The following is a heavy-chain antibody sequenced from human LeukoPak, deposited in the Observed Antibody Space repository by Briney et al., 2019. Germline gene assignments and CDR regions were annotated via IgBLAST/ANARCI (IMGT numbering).Heavy chain of an antibody. D-gene: IGHD2-2*01. V-gene: IGHV4-59*12. CDR2: IHYSGST. CDR1: GGSISSYY. Sequence: PSETLSLTCTVSGGSISSYYWSWIRQPPGKGLEWIGYIHYSGSTHYNPSLKSRVTISVDTSKNQFSLKLSSVTAADTAVYYYARDRYCSSTSCYGSYFDYWGQGTLVTVSS. J-gene: IGHJ4*02. CDR3: ARDRYCSSTSCYGSYFDY.